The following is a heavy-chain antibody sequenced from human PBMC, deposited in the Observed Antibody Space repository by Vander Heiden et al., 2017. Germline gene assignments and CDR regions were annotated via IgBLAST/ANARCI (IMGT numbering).Heavy chain of an antibody. CDR3: AKDGGEQWRRALDI. CDR2: ISGSGGSR. V-gene: IGHV3-23*01. CDR1: GFIFSSYA. J-gene: IGHJ3*02. Sequence: EVQLLESGGGLVQPGGSLRLSCAASGFIFSSYAMSWVRQAPGKGLEWVSVISGSGGSRYYADSVKGRFTISRDNSKNTLYLQMNSLRAEDTAVYYCAKDGGEQWRRALDIWGQGTMVTASS. D-gene: IGHD3-16*01.